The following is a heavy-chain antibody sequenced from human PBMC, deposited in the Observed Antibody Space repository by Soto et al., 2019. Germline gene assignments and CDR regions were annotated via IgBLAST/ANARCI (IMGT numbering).Heavy chain of an antibody. CDR1: GGTFISDA. CDR2: VIPMFPKA. D-gene: IGHD3-22*01. J-gene: IGHJ4*02. Sequence: QVRLVQSEAEVKKAGSSVKVSCKVSGGTFISDAVTWVRQAPGQGLEWRGGVIPMFPKANYAQKLQGRATISADKATSTVYMELHSLKSEDTAVYYCARCHSDSSGPGYLDSWGQGNLVTV. CDR3: ARCHSDSSGPGYLDS. V-gene: IGHV1-69*06.